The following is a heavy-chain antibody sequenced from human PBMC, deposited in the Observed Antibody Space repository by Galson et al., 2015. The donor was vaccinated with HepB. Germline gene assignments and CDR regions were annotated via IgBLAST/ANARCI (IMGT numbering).Heavy chain of an antibody. Sequence: QSGAEVKKPGASVKVSCKASGYTFINYNINWVRQAPGQGLQWMGWINPNSGGTNYAQKFQGRVTMTRDTSITTAYMELSRLRSDDTAVYYCARGLSVVSGPSGWYGGWFDPWGQGTLVTVSS. V-gene: IGHV1-2*02. CDR3: ARGLSVVSGPSGWYGGWFDP. J-gene: IGHJ5*02. CDR2: INPNSGGT. CDR1: GYTFINYN. D-gene: IGHD6-19*01.